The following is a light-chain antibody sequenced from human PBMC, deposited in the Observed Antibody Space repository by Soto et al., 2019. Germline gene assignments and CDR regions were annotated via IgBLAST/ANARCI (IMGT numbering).Light chain of an antibody. V-gene: IGKV1-39*01. J-gene: IGKJ2*01. CDR1: QDIGTS. CDR3: QQSQITPFT. CDR2: AAS. Sequence: DIQMTQSPSSLSASVGDRVTITCRTSQDIGTSLNWYQQTVGTPPKLLIFAASNLQSGVPSRFIGSGSATDFTLTINSLQPEDFATYYCQQSQITPFTFGQGTKL.